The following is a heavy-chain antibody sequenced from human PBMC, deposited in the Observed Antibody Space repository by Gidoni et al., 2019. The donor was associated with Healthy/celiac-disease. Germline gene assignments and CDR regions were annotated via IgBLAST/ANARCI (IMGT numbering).Heavy chain of an antibody. CDR2: ISLTSGSI. D-gene: IGHD2-2*01. J-gene: IGHJ6*02. V-gene: IGHV3-9*01. CDR1: GFTFDDYA. Sequence: EVQLVESGGGLVQHGRSLRLSGAASGFTFDDYAMHWVRTAPGEGLEWVSGISLTSGSIGYADSVTGRFTISRDNAKNSLYLQMNSLRAEDTALYYCAKDIGPAANYYYYGMDVWGQGTTVTVSS. CDR3: AKDIGPAANYYYYGMDV.